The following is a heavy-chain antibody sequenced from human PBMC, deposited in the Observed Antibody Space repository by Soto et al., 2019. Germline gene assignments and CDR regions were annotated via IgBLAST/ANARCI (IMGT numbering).Heavy chain of an antibody. CDR2: ISAYNGNT. J-gene: IGHJ6*04. CDR1: GYTFTSYG. D-gene: IGHD3-16*01. Sequence: ASLQVSCTSSGYTFTSYGISWVRQAPGQGLEWMGWISAYNGNTNYAQKLQGRVTMTTDTSTSTAYMELRSLRSDDTAVYYCAYTMLALGSYCGMDGWGKGNTVTVSS. CDR3: AYTMLALGSYCGMDG. V-gene: IGHV1-18*04.